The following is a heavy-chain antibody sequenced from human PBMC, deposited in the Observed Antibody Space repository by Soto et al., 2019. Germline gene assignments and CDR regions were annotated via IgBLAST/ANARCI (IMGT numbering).Heavy chain of an antibody. CDR3: ARDRWWLVH. J-gene: IGHJ4*02. CDR2: IKQDGGEK. D-gene: IGHD6-19*01. CDR1: GFTFSGYW. Sequence: EVQLVESGGGLVQPGGSLRLSCAASGFTFSGYWMNWVRQAPGKGLEWVANIKQDGGEKYYVDSVKGRFTISRDNAKNSLQLQMTGLRAEDTAVYYCARDRWWLVHWGQGTLVTVSS. V-gene: IGHV3-7*01.